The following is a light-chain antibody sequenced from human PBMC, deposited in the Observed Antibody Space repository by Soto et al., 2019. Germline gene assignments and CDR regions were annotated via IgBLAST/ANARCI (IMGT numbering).Light chain of an antibody. V-gene: IGKV3-20*01. Sequence: EIVLNQSPCTLSLSQGERASLSCRDSQSVSSSYLAWYQLKPGQTPRLLIYGASSRATGIPDRFSGSGSGTDFTLTISRLEPEDFAVYYCQQYGSSTLITFGQGTRLEIK. CDR3: QQYGSSTLIT. CDR2: GAS. J-gene: IGKJ5*01. CDR1: QSVSSSY.